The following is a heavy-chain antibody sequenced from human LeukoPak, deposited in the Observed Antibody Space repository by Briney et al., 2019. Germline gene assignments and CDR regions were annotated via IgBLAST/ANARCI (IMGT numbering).Heavy chain of an antibody. CDR3: ARHSPEVVPAAILHWFDP. Sequence: SETLSLTCTVSGGSISSSSYYWGWIRQPPGKGLEWIGSIYYSGSTYYNPSLKSRATISVDTSKNQFSLKLSSVTAADTAVYYCARHSPEVVPAAILHWFDPGAREPWSPSPQ. CDR1: GGSISSSSYY. D-gene: IGHD2-2*01. V-gene: IGHV4-39*01. J-gene: IGHJ5*02. CDR2: IYYSGST.